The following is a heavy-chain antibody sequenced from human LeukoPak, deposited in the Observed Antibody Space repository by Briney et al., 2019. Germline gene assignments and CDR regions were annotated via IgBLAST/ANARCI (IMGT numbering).Heavy chain of an antibody. CDR3: SRGKEGYCSGGSCSYFFGY. Sequence: PGGSLRLSCAASGFAFSSNDMHWVRQGTGIGLEWVSTITTTGVTFYRDSVEGRFTIPRENAKSPLYLQMDSLRAGDTAVYYCSRGKEGYCSGGSCSYFFGYWGQGSLVTVSS. D-gene: IGHD2-15*01. CDR2: ITTTGVT. V-gene: IGHV3-13*01. CDR1: GFAFSSND. J-gene: IGHJ4*02.